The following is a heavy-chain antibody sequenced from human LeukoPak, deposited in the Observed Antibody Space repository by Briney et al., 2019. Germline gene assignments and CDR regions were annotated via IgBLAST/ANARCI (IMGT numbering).Heavy chain of an antibody. Sequence: PEGSLRLSCAASGFTFSSYGMHWVRQAPGKGLEWVAVISYDGSNKYYADSVKGRFTISRDNSKNTLYLQMNSLRAEDTAVYYCAKDRYYYDSSGPLPYVMDVWGQGTTVTVSS. J-gene: IGHJ6*02. CDR1: GFTFSSYG. V-gene: IGHV3-30*18. CDR3: AKDRYYYDSSGPLPYVMDV. D-gene: IGHD3-22*01. CDR2: ISYDGSNK.